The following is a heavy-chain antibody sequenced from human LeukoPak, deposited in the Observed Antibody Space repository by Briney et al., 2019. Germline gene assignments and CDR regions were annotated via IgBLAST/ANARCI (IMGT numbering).Heavy chain of an antibody. J-gene: IGHJ6*02. CDR1: GGTFSSYA. CDR3: ARAAGGSLTYYYYGMDV. CDR2: IITILGIA. Sequence: SVKVSCKASGGTFSSYAISWVRQAPGQGLEWMGRIITILGIANYAQKFQGRVTITADKSTSTAYMELSSLRSEDTAVYYCARAAGGSLTYYYYGMDVWGQGTTVTVSS. V-gene: IGHV1-69*04. D-gene: IGHD2-15*01.